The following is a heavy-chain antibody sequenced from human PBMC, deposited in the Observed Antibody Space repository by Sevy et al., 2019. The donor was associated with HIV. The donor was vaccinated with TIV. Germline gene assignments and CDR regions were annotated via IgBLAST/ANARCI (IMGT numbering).Heavy chain of an antibody. J-gene: IGHJ3*02. D-gene: IGHD2-21*01. V-gene: IGHV3-23*01. CDR2: ISGGDSST. CDR1: GFTFSTYA. CDR3: AIGSVSLVIAKDAFHI. Sequence: GGSLRLSCAASGFTFSTYAMSWVRQAPGKGLEWVSAISGGDSSTYYADSVKGRFTISRDNSKNTLYLQMNSLRAEDTAVYYCAIGSVSLVIAKDAFHIWGQGTMVTVSS.